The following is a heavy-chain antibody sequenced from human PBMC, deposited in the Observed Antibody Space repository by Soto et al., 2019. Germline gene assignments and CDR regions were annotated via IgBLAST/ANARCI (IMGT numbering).Heavy chain of an antibody. D-gene: IGHD3-3*01. Sequence: EVQLVESGGGLVKPGGSLRLSCAASGFTFSSYSMNWVRQAPGKGLEWVSSISSSSSYIYYADSVKGRFTISRDKAKNSLYLQMDRLRGEDTAVYYCASYGGDFWSGYYINYYYYYMDVWGKGTTVTVSS. CDR1: GFTFSSYS. CDR2: ISSSSSYI. CDR3: ASYGGDFWSGYYINYYYYYMDV. V-gene: IGHV3-21*01. J-gene: IGHJ6*03.